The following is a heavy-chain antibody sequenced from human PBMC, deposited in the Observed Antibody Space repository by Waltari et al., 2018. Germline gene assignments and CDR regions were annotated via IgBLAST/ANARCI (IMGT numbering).Heavy chain of an antibody. D-gene: IGHD3-10*01. CDR1: GFTFDDYA. J-gene: IGHJ4*02. CDR2: IGWNSGAV. V-gene: IGHV3-9*01. Sequence: EVQLVASGGGLVPSGRSLRIACFGSGFTFDDYAMYWVRQRPGKGLEWVSGIGWNSGAVGYADSVRGRFSTYRDNAKKSLYLQMGRLRPEDTALYYCVKGGWGFGAFYEQHWGQGIQVTVSS. CDR3: VKGGWGFGAFYEQH.